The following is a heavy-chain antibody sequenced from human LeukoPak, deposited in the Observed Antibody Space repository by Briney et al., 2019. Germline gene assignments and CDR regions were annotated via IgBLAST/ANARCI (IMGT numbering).Heavy chain of an antibody. Sequence: GGSPTLSCAVSGFSLSNAWMSWVRQAPGKGLEWVGRIKSESHGGTTDYGAPVKGRFTISTDDSKKTLYLQMDSLKTDDTALYYCTTRGYSYGQFDYWGQGTLVTASS. D-gene: IGHD5-18*01. CDR3: TTRGYSYGQFDY. CDR1: GFSLSNAW. J-gene: IGHJ4*02. CDR2: IKSESHGGTT. V-gene: IGHV3-15*01.